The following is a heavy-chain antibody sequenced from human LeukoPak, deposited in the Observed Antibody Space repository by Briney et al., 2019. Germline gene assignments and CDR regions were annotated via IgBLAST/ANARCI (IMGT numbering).Heavy chain of an antibody. CDR2: INPNSGGT. D-gene: IGHD1-1*01. V-gene: IGHV1-2*02. J-gene: IGHJ3*02. CDR3: ARDRYNWNGVRGDAFDI. Sequence: ASVKVSCKASGYTFTGYYMHWVRQAPGQGLEWMGWINPNSGGTNYAQKFQGRVTMTRDTSISTAYMELSRLRSDDTAVYYCARDRYNWNGVRGDAFDIWGQGTMVTVSS. CDR1: GYTFTGYY.